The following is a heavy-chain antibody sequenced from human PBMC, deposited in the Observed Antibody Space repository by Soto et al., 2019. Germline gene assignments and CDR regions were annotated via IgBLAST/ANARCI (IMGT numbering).Heavy chain of an antibody. Sequence: SGPTLVNPTQTLTLTCTFSGFSLSTSGMCVSWIRQPPGKALEWLALIDWDDDKYYSTSLKTRLTISKDTSKNQVGLTMTNMDPVDTATYYCARISANYDILTGYPFYGMDVWGQGTTVTVSS. J-gene: IGHJ6*02. CDR2: IDWDDDK. CDR1: GFSLSTSGMC. CDR3: ARISANYDILTGYPFYGMDV. V-gene: IGHV2-70*01. D-gene: IGHD3-9*01.